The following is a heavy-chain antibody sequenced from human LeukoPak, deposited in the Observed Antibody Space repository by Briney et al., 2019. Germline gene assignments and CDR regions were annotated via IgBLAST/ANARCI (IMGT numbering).Heavy chain of an antibody. CDR2: ISSSSYI. J-gene: IGHJ5*02. Sequence: PGGSLRLSCAASGFTFSSYSMNWVRQAPGKGLEWVSSISSSSYIYYADSVKGRFTISRDNAKNSLYLQMNSLRAEDTAVYYCARDHYGSGSYYNGFDPWGQGTLVTVSS. CDR1: GFTFSSYS. CDR3: ARDHYGSGSYYNGFDP. V-gene: IGHV3-21*01. D-gene: IGHD3-10*01.